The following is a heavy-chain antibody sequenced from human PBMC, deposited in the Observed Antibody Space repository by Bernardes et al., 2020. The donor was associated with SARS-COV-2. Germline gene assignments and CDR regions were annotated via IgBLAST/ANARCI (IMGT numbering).Heavy chain of an antibody. V-gene: IGHV1-24*01. CDR2: FDPEDGET. CDR1: GYTLTELS. CDR3: ATGPMVRGPNWFDP. J-gene: IGHJ5*02. D-gene: IGHD3-10*01. Sequence: ASVKVSCKVSGYTLTELSMHWVRQAPGKGLEWMGGFDPEDGETIYAQKFQGRVTMTEDTSTDTAYMELSSLTSEDTAVYYCATGPMVRGPNWFDPWGQGTLVTVSS.